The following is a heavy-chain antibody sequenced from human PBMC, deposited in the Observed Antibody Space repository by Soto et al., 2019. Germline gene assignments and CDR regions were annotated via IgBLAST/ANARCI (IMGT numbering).Heavy chain of an antibody. CDR3: ARWTYCGGDCYLLDF. CDR1: GGSISSGGYY. CDR2: IYYSGST. D-gene: IGHD2-21*02. V-gene: IGHV4-31*03. J-gene: IGHJ4*02. Sequence: PSETLSLTCTVSGGSISSGGYYWSWIRQHPGKGLEWIGNIYYSGSTYYNPSLRSRVTISLNTSKNQFSLNLNSVTAADTAIYYCARWTYCGGDCYLLDFWGQGTLVTVSS.